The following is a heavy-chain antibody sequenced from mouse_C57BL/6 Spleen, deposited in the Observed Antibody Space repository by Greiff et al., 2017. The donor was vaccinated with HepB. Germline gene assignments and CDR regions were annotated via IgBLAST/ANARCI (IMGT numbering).Heavy chain of an antibody. CDR3: ARGGDYYGSSYWYFDV. J-gene: IGHJ1*03. Sequence: DVHLVESGGGLVKPGGSLKLSCAASGFTFSDYGMHWVRQAPETGLEWVAYISSGSSTIYYADTVKGRFTISRDNAKNTLFLQMTSLRSEDTAMYYCARGGDYYGSSYWYFDVWGTGTTVTVSS. V-gene: IGHV5-17*01. D-gene: IGHD1-1*01. CDR2: ISSGSSTI. CDR1: GFTFSDYG.